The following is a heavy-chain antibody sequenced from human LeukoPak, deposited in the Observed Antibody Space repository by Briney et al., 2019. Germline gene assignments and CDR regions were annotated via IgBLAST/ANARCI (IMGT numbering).Heavy chain of an antibody. CDR2: IYHSGST. J-gene: IGHJ4*02. CDR1: GYSISSGYY. CDR3: AGWCRASCYYFDY. Sequence: PSETLSLTCAVSGYSISSGYYWGWIRQPPGKGLEWIGSIYHSGSTYYNPSLKSRVTISVDTSKNQFSLNLSSVTAADTAVYYCAGWCRASCYYFDYWGQGTLVTVSS. D-gene: IGHD2-2*01. V-gene: IGHV4-38-2*01.